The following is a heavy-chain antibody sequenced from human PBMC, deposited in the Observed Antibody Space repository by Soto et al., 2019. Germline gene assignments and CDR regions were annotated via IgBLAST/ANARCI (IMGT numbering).Heavy chain of an antibody. D-gene: IGHD4-17*01. V-gene: IGHV1-69*13. CDR1: GGTFSSYA. CDR2: IIPIFGTA. CDR3: ATGPMTTVVTGARNYFDY. Sequence: ASVKVSCKASGGTFSSYAISWVRQAPGQGLEWMGGIIPIFGTANYAQKFQGRVTITADESTSTAYMELSSLRSEDTAVYYCATGPMTTVVTGARNYFDYWGQGTLVTVSS. J-gene: IGHJ4*02.